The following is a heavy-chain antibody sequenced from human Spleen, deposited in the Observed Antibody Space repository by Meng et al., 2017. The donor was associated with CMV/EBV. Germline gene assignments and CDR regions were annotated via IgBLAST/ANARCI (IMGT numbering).Heavy chain of an antibody. CDR3: ARVREHTSLGNYWFDP. CDR2: IDDSGNS. Sequence: ASSTTTKWWTWVRKPPGKGLQWVGEIDDSGNSNSNPSLQSRLTLSLDTSKNHLSLRLTSVTAEDTAIYYCARVREHTSLGNYWFDPWGQGTLVTVSS. J-gene: IGHJ5*02. D-gene: IGHD5-18*01. V-gene: IGHV4/OR15-8*02. CDR1: ASSTTTKW.